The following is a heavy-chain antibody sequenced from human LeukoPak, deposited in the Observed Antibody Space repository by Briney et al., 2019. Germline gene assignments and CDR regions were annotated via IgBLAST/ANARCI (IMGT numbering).Heavy chain of an antibody. CDR1: GFAFSSYG. V-gene: IGHV3-49*04. D-gene: IGHD3-22*01. Sequence: GGTLRLSCAASGFAFSSYGMSWVRQAPGKGLEWVGFIRSKAYGGTTKNAASVEGRFTISRDDSRSIAYLQMNSLKTEDTAVYYCTRRYNYDSSGYYYVRDAFDIWGQGTMVTVSS. CDR3: TRRYNYDSSGYYYVRDAFDI. J-gene: IGHJ3*02. CDR2: IRSKAYGGTT.